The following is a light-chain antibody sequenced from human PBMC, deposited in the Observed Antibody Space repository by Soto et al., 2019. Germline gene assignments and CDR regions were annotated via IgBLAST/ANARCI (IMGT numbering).Light chain of an antibody. J-gene: IGLJ2*01. CDR1: SSNIGSNN. CDR3: AAWDDSLNGPVV. Sequence: QSVLIQPPSASGTPGQRVTISCSGSSSNIGSNNVNWYQQLPGTAPKLLIYSNHQRPSGVPDRFSGSKSGTSASLAISGLQSEDEADYYCAAWDDSLNGPVVFGGGTKLTVL. V-gene: IGLV1-44*01. CDR2: SNH.